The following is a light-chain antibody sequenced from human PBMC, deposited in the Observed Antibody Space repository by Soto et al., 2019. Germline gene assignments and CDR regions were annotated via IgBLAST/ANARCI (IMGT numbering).Light chain of an antibody. CDR3: QSYDSSLSGSLV. J-gene: IGLJ2*01. V-gene: IGLV1-40*01. CDR1: SSNIGAGSD. Sequence: QSVLTQPPSVSGAPGQRVTISCTGSSSNIGAGSDVHWYQQLPGTAPKLLIFGNSNRPSGVPDRFSGSQSGTSASLAITGLLAEDEADYYCQSYDSSLSGSLVFGGGTKLTVL. CDR2: GNS.